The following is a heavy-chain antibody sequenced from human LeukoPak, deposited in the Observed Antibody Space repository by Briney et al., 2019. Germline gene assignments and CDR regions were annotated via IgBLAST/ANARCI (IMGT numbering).Heavy chain of an antibody. Sequence: HPGGSLRLSCATSGFTFSSYAMSWVRQAPGKGLEWVSGLHADSGMTYYADSVKGRFTISRDSSKNTLYFQMKSLRAEDTAVYYCVKDFLHGPHIEPVGSVGPFDSWGQGTLVTVSS. CDR2: LHADSGMT. CDR1: GFTFSSYA. CDR3: VKDFLHGPHIEPVGSVGPFDS. D-gene: IGHD2-2*01. V-gene: IGHV3-23*01. J-gene: IGHJ4*02.